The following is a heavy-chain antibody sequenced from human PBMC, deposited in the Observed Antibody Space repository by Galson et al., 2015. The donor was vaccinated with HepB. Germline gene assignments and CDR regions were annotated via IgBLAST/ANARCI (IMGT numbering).Heavy chain of an antibody. CDR3: ARGGHGDYAGY. CDR2: IIPILGIA. Sequence: SVKVSCKASGGTFSSYTISWVRQAPGQGLEWMGRIIPILGIANYAQKFQGRVTITADKSTSTAYMELSSLRSEDTAVYYCARGGHGDYAGYWGQGTLVTVSS. V-gene: IGHV1-69*02. J-gene: IGHJ4*02. D-gene: IGHD4-17*01. CDR1: GGTFSSYT.